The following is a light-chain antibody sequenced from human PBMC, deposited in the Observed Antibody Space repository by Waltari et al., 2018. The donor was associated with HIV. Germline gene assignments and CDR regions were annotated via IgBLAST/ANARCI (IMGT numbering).Light chain of an antibody. J-gene: IGLJ3*02. CDR2: GNN. CDR1: SSNIGNHD. V-gene: IGLV1-51*01. Sequence: QSVLTQPPSVSAAPGQTVTISCSGSSSNIGNHDVSWYQQLLGTAPKLLIYGNNKRPSGTPDRFSGSKSGTSATLGITGLQTGDEADYYCGTWDSSLSAVFGGGTKLTVL. CDR3: GTWDSSLSAV.